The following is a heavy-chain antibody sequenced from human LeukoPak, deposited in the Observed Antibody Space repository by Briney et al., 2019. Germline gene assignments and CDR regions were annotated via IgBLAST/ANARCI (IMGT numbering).Heavy chain of an antibody. CDR3: AREYCSGGNCAGGYYFDL. CDR1: GYLISSYD. Sequence: PGGSLRLSCAVSGYLISSYDMHWVRQAAGEGVEWVSAIVVTGDTYYADSVEGRFTIYRDIARNSLYLQMNSLRAGDTAVYYCAREYCSGGNCAGGYYFDLWGRGTLVTVSS. D-gene: IGHD2-15*01. CDR2: IVVTGDT. J-gene: IGHJ2*01. V-gene: IGHV3-13*01.